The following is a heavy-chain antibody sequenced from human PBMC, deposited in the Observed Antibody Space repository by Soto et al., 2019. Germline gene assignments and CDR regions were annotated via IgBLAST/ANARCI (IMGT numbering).Heavy chain of an antibody. Sequence: GGSLRLSCAASGFTFSSYAMSWVRQAPGKGLEWVSAISGSGGSTYYADSVKGRFTISRDNSKNTLYLQMNSLRAEDTAVYYCADFGLGYYDFWSGSFLGYWGQGTLVTVSS. CDR1: GFTFSSYA. CDR3: ADFGLGYYDFWSGSFLGY. V-gene: IGHV3-23*01. J-gene: IGHJ4*02. CDR2: ISGSGGST. D-gene: IGHD3-3*01.